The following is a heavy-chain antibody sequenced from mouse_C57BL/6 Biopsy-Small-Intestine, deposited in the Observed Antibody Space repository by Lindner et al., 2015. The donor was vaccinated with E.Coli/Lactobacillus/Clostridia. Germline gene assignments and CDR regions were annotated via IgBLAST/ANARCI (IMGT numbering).Heavy chain of an antibody. V-gene: IGHV1-7*01. CDR2: ISAYSGNT. CDR3: AREVDVSGTYGYGMDV. J-gene: IGHJ1*01. D-gene: IGHD2-2*01. Sequence: SVKVSCKASGYTFTSYGFTWVRQAPGQGLEWMGWISAYSGNTNYPQKFQGRVTLTTDASTSTAYMEVRSLRRDDTAVYYCAREVDVSGTYGYGMDVWGQGTTVTVSS. CDR1: GYTFTSYG.